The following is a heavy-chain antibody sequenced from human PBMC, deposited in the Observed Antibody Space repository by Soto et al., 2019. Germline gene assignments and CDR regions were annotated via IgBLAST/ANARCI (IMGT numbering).Heavy chain of an antibody. CDR1: GFTFSSYG. J-gene: IGHJ4*02. V-gene: IGHV3-30*18. CDR3: AKDRGWAPFDD. Sequence: QVQLVESGGGVVQPGRSLRLSCAASGFTFSSYGMHWVRQAPGKGLEWVAVISNDGSNKYHADSVKGRFTISRDNSKNTLYLQMHSLRPEDTAVYHCAKDRGWAPFDDWGQGTLVTVSS. D-gene: IGHD1-26*01. CDR2: ISNDGSNK.